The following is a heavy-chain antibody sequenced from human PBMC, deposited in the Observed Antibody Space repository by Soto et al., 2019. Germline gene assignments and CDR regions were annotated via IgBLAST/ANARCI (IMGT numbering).Heavy chain of an antibody. V-gene: IGHV1-18*01. J-gene: IGHJ6*02. CDR2: VSGYNGNT. CDR1: GYTFTTSG. D-gene: IGHD1-7*01. Sequence: QVQLVQSGGEVKKPGASVKVSCKASGYTFTTSGVSWVRQAPGQGLEWMGGVSGYNGNTKYEEKFPDRVTMTTDTSTSTAYLELRSLTTDDTAVYYCARAGELPYYYYGMDVWGQGTTVIVSS. CDR3: ARAGELPYYYYGMDV.